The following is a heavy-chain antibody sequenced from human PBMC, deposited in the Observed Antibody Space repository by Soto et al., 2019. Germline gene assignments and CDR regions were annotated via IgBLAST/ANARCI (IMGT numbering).Heavy chain of an antibody. D-gene: IGHD3-3*01. CDR2: IKEDGSEK. CDR3: ATSRFG. CDR1: GFPFNSYY. V-gene: IGHV3-7*01. Sequence: EVRLVESGGGLVQPGESLRLSCVASGFPFNSYYMNWVRQAPGKGLEWVANIKEDGSEKYYGDSVKGRFTISRDNAKNSVHLQMDSLRVEDTAVYYCATSRFGWGQGTLVTVSS. J-gene: IGHJ4*02.